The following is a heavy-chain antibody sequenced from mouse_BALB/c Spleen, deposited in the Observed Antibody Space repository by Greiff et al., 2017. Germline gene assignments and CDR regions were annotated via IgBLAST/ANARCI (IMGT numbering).Heavy chain of an antibody. CDR3: ARDDYWFAY. J-gene: IGHJ3*01. CDR1: GYTFTDYW. V-gene: IGHV1-69*01. D-gene: IGHD2-4*01. CDR2: IDTSDSYT. Sequence: QVQLQQPGAELVMPGASVKMSCKASGYTFTDYWMHWVKQRPGQGLEWIGAIDTSDSYTSYNQKFKGKATLTVDESSSTAYMQLSSLTSEDSAVYYCARDDYWFAYWGQGTLVTVSA.